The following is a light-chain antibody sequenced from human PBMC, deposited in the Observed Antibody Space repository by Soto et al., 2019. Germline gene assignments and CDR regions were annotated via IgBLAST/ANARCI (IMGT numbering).Light chain of an antibody. CDR2: AAS. J-gene: IGKJ2*01. V-gene: IGKV1-12*01. CDR1: QRVSSW. CDR3: QQTNSFPYT. Sequence: DIQMTQSPSSVSASVGDRVTITCRASQRVSSWLAWYQQKPGQAPKLLIYAASTLQSGVPSTFSGRGSGTDFTLTISSLQPEDFATYYCQQTNSFPYTFGQGTKVDIK.